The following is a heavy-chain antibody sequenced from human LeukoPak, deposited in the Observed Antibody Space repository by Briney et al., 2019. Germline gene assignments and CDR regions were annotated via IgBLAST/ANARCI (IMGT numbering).Heavy chain of an antibody. CDR2: IWYDGSNK. CDR1: GFTFSSYG. J-gene: IGHJ3*02. CDR3: AKGRGIVGATLAFDI. D-gene: IGHD1-26*01. Sequence: GGSLRLSCAASGFTFSSYGMHWVRQAPGKGLEWVAVIWYDGSNKYYADSVKGRFTISRDNPKNTLYLQMNSLRAEDTAVYYCAKGRGIVGATLAFDIWGQGTMVTVSS. V-gene: IGHV3-33*06.